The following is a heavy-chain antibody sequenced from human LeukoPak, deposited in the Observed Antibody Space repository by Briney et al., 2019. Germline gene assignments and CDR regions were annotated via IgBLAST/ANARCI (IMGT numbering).Heavy chain of an antibody. CDR3: ARSSQWLDLDY. V-gene: IGHV3-66*01. CDR1: GFTVSSNY. CDR2: IYSGGRV. D-gene: IGHD6-19*01. Sequence: GGSLRLSCAASGFTVSSNYMSWVRQAPGKGPEWVSVIYSGGRVYYADSVKGRFTISRDNSKNTLYLQMNSLRAEDTAVYYCARSSQWLDLDYWGQGTLVTVSS. J-gene: IGHJ4*02.